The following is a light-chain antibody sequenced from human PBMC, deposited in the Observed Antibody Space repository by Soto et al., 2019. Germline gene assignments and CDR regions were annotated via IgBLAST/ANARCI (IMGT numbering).Light chain of an antibody. CDR3: QVWDDNSDHTGV. CDR2: HHR. Sequence: SYELTQPPSVSVAPGQTATITCGGNNIGTKSVHWYQQKPGQAPVLVVFHHRDRPSRIPDRFSGSHSGNTATLNISRVEAGDEADYYCQVWDDNSDHTGVFGVGTKLTVL. CDR1: NIGTKS. J-gene: IGLJ3*02. V-gene: IGLV3-21*02.